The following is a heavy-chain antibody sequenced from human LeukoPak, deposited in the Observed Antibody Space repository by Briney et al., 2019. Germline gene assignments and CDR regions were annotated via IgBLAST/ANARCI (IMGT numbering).Heavy chain of an antibody. CDR1: GYTFTCYY. CDR2: ISAYNGNT. V-gene: IGHV1-18*04. J-gene: IGHJ4*02. CDR3: AREYYDNNRRDYFDY. D-gene: IGHD3-22*01. Sequence: ASVKVSCKASGYTFTCYYMHWVRQAPGQGLEWMGWISAYNGNTKYAQKLQGRVTMTTDTSTSTAYMELRRLRSDDTAVYYCAREYYDNNRRDYFDYWGQGTLVTVSS.